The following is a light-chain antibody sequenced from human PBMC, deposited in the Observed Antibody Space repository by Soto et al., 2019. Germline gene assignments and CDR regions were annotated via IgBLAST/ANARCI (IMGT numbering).Light chain of an antibody. J-gene: IGKJ4*01. CDR1: QSVSSSY. CDR2: GAS. Sequence: EIVLTQSPGTLSLSPGERATLSCRASQSVSSSYLAWYQQKPGQAPMLLIYGASSRATGIPDRFSGSWSGTDFTLTISRLEPEDVAGYYCQQYGSSPLTFGGGTNEQIK. V-gene: IGKV3-20*01. CDR3: QQYGSSPLT.